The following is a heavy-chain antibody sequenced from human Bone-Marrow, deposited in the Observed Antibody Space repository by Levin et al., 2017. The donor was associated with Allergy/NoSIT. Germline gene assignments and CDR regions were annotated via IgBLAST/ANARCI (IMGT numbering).Heavy chain of an antibody. CDR1: GGTISTGVYY. V-gene: IGHV4-31*03. CDR3: ARAGRQWDHLRAFDI. J-gene: IGHJ3*02. CDR2: IYDSEYT. Sequence: SETLSLTCTVSGGTISTGVYYWSWIRQHPGKGLEWIGYIYDSEYTYYNPSLKSRITISVDTSKNKFSLKMTSLTAADTAVYYCARAGRQWDHLRAFDIWGQGTVVTVSS. D-gene: IGHD1-26*01.